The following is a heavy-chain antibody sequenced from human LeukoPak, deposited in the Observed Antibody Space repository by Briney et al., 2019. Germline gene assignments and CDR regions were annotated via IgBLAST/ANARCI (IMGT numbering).Heavy chain of an antibody. J-gene: IGHJ5*02. Sequence: SETLSLTCTVSGGSISSYYWSWIRQPPGKGLEWIGYIYYSGSTNYNPSLKSRVTISVDTSKNQFSLKLSSVAAADTAVYYCARGGGYSYGSNWFDPWGQGTLVTVSS. D-gene: IGHD5-18*01. CDR1: GGSISSYY. CDR3: ARGGGYSYGSNWFDP. CDR2: IYYSGST. V-gene: IGHV4-59*01.